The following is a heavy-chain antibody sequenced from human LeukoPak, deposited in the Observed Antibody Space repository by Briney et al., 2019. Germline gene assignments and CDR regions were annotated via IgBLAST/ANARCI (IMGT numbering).Heavy chain of an antibody. D-gene: IGHD2-21*02. J-gene: IGHJ5*02. V-gene: IGHV1-3*01. Sequence: ASVKVSCKASGYTFTSYAMHWVRQAPGQRLEWMGWINAGNGNTKYSQKFQGRVTITRDTSASTAYMELSSLRSEDTAVYYGAREEWDIVVVTATSGNWFDPWGEGTLVTVSS. CDR1: GYTFTSYA. CDR3: AREEWDIVVVTATSGNWFDP. CDR2: INAGNGNT.